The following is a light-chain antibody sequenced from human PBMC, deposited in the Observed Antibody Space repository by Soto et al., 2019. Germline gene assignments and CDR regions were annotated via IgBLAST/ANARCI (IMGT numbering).Light chain of an antibody. V-gene: IGKV3-15*01. Sequence: EIVMTQSPGTLSVSPGERATLLCRASQSVSNNLAWYQHKPGQAPRLLIYDASTRATGIPVRFSGSGSGTHFTLTIISLQSEDYSVYCCHQYNKCPSFTFGPGTHVHIK. CDR2: DAS. CDR3: HQYNKCPSFT. CDR1: QSVSNN. J-gene: IGKJ3*01.